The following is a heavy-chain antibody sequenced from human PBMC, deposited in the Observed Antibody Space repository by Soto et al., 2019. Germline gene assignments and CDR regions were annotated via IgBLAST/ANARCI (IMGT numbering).Heavy chain of an antibody. CDR1: GFTFSSYG. J-gene: IGHJ4*02. CDR3: ARGQYQLLRRLDY. CDR2: IWYDGSNK. V-gene: IGHV3-33*01. Sequence: GGSLRLSCAASGFTFSSYGMHWVRQAPGKGLEWVAVIWYDGSNKYYADSVKGRFTISRDNSKNTLYLQMNSLRAEDTAVYYCARGQYQLLRRLDYWGQGTLVTVSS. D-gene: IGHD2-2*01.